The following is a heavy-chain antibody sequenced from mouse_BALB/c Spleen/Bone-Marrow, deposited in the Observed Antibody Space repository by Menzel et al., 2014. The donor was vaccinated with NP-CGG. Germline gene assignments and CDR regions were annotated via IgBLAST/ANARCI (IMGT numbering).Heavy chain of an antibody. D-gene: IGHD2-1*01. Sequence: EVKVVESGGGLVQPGGSLRLSCATSGFTFTDYYMSWVRQPPGKALEWLGFIRNKANGYTTEYSASVKGRFTISRDNSQSILYLQMNPLRAEDSATYYCARDVGNYVRFAYWGQGTLVTVSA. CDR1: GFTFTDYY. CDR2: IRNKANGYTT. J-gene: IGHJ3*01. V-gene: IGHV7-3*02. CDR3: ARDVGNYVRFAY.